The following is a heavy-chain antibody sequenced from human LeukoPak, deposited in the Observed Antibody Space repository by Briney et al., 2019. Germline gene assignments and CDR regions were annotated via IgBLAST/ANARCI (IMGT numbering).Heavy chain of an antibody. D-gene: IGHD3-22*01. J-gene: IGHJ4*02. CDR3: AKGSEYYYDSSGYYHY. Sequence: GGSLGLSCAASGFTFSSYAMSWVRQAPGKGLEWVSAISGSGGSTYYADSVKGRFTISRDNSKNTLHLQMNSLRAEDTAVYYCAKGSEYYYDSSGYYHYWGQGTLVTVSS. CDR1: GFTFSSYA. V-gene: IGHV3-23*01. CDR2: ISGSGGST.